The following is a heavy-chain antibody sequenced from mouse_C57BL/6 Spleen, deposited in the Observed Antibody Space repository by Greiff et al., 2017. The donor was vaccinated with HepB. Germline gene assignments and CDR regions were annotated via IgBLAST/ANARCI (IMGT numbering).Heavy chain of an antibody. CDR1: GYTFTSYW. V-gene: IGHV1-59*01. J-gene: IGHJ2*01. D-gene: IGHD2-5*01. CDR3: ARRNDSNCDY. Sequence: VQLQQPGAELVRPGTSVKLSCKASGYTFTSYWMHWVKQRPGQGLEWIGVIDPSDSYTNYNQKFKGKATLTVDTSSSTAYMQLSSLTSEDSAVYYCARRNDSNCDYWGQGTTVTVSS. CDR2: IDPSDSYT.